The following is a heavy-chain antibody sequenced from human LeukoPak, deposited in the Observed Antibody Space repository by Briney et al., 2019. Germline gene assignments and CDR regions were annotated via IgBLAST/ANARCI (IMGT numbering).Heavy chain of an antibody. V-gene: IGHV3-74*01. D-gene: IGHD5-18*01. CDR1: GLIYIDYW. CDR3: ARGGGYSSGHIDY. CDR2: INSDRRST. Sequence: PGGSLRLSCAAWGLIYIDYWTQWVRQAPGKGLVGVSRINSDRRSTTYADFVKGRFTISRDNAKNTLYLQMNSLRSEDTAVYYCARGGGYSSGHIDYWGQGILVTVSS. J-gene: IGHJ4*02.